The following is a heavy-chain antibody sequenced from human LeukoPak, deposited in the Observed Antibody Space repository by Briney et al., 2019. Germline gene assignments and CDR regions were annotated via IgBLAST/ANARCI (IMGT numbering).Heavy chain of an antibody. Sequence: SQTLSLTCAISGDSVSSNSAAWNWIRQSPSRGLEWLGRTYYRSKWNNDYAVSLKSRITINPDTSNNQFSLQLNSVTPEDTAVYYCARDHSGWTHDSFDIWGQGTMVTVSS. J-gene: IGHJ3*02. D-gene: IGHD6-19*01. CDR2: TYYRSKWNN. CDR3: ARDHSGWTHDSFDI. V-gene: IGHV6-1*01. CDR1: GDSVSSNSAA.